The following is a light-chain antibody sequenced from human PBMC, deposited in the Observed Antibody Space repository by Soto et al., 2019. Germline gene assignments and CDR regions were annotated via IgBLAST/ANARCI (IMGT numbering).Light chain of an antibody. J-gene: IGLJ3*02. CDR1: SSDVGGYNY. CDR2: EVR. V-gene: IGLV2-14*01. Sequence: QSALTQPASVSGSPGQSITISCTGTSSDVGGYNYVSWYQQHPGKAPKLMIYEVRNRPSGVSNRFSGSKSGNTASLTISGLQAEDEADYYCCSYATSRTRPWVFGGGTKLTVL. CDR3: CSYATSRTRPWV.